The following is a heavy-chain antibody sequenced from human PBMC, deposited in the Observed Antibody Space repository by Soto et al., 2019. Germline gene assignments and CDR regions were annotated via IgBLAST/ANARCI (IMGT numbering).Heavy chain of an antibody. Sequence: QVQLQESGPGLVKPSGTLSLTCAVSGGSISTSNCWSWVRQPPGKGLEWIGEVYRTGSTNYNPSLESRLTISVDKSKNQFSLKLTSVTAADTAVYYCARARATIAAAAIFDCWVQGTLVTVSS. V-gene: IGHV4-4*02. CDR3: ARARATIAAAAIFDC. CDR2: VYRTGST. CDR1: GGSISTSNC. D-gene: IGHD6-13*01. J-gene: IGHJ4*02.